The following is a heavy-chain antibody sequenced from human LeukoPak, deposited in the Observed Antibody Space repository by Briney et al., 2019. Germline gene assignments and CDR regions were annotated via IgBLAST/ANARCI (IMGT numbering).Heavy chain of an antibody. CDR3: ARRTTYYYDSSDHYYFDY. Sequence: GESLKISCKGSGYSFTSYWIGWVRQTPGKGLEWMVIIYPGDSDTRYSPSFQGQVTISADKSISTAYLQWSSLKASDTAMYYCARRTTYYYDSSDHYYFDYWGQGTLVTVSS. CDR2: IYPGDSDT. J-gene: IGHJ4*02. V-gene: IGHV5-51*01. CDR1: GYSFTSYW. D-gene: IGHD3-22*01.